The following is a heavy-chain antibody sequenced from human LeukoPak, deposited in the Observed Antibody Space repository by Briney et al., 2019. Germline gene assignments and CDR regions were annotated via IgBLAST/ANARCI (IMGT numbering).Heavy chain of an antibody. CDR3: ARFGYVASVDV. J-gene: IGHJ4*02. CDR2: INPAGSET. V-gene: IGHV3-7*01. D-gene: IGHD3-10*01. Sequence: GGSLRLSCAASGFSFSAYWMTWVRQAPGTGLEWVANINPAGSETYYVDPVKGRFSISRDNAKNLVYLQMNSLRAEDTAVYHCARFGYVASVDVWGQGTPVTV. CDR1: GFSFSAYW.